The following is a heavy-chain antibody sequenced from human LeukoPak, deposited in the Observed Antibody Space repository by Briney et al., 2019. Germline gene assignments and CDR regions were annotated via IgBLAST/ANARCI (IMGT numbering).Heavy chain of an antibody. Sequence: SGTLSLTCAVSGGSITSSNWWSWVRQSPGKGLEWIGEIYHSGSTNYNPSLKSRVTISVDTSKNQFSLKLSSVTAADTAVYYCARHMNSYYDILTGAHPEYFDYWGQGTLVTVSS. D-gene: IGHD3-9*01. V-gene: IGHV4-4*02. CDR3: ARHMNSYYDILTGAHPEYFDY. J-gene: IGHJ4*02. CDR1: GGSITSSNW. CDR2: IYHSGST.